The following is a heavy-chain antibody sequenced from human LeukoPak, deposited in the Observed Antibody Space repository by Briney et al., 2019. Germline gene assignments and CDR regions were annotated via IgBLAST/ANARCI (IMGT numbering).Heavy chain of an antibody. J-gene: IGHJ4*02. Sequence: GGTLRLSCAVSGFTFSSFSMNWVRQPPGKGLEWVSYISSGSGTIYYADSEKRRFTISTDNAKNTLYLQMNSLRAEDTAVYYCAKDKSNIVDYWGQGALVTVSS. V-gene: IGHV3-48*01. CDR3: AKDKSNIVDY. CDR2: ISSGSGTI. CDR1: GFTFSSFS. D-gene: IGHD2/OR15-2a*01.